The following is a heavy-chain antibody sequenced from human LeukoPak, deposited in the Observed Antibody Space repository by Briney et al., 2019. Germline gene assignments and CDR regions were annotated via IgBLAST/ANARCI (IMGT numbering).Heavy chain of an antibody. CDR2: IYYGGST. Sequence: KPPETLSLTCTVSGGSISSSSSYWGWIRQPPGKGLDWIGNIYYGGSTYDNASLKSRVTISVDASKNQFSLKLSSVTAADTAVYFCATVGSITGTFDYWGQGILVTVSS. D-gene: IGHD1-14*01. CDR1: GGSISSSSSY. CDR3: ATVGSITGTFDY. V-gene: IGHV4-39*01. J-gene: IGHJ4*02.